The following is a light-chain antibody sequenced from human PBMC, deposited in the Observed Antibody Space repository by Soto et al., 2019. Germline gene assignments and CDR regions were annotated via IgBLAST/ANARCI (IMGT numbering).Light chain of an antibody. Sequence: DIEMTQCPSSLSASVGDRVTITCRASRSISSYLNWYQQKPGKAPKLLIYAASSLQSGVPSRFSGSGSGTEFTLTISSLQPDDFATYYCQHYNSYSEAFGEGTKVDI. V-gene: IGKV1-39*01. CDR2: AAS. CDR3: QHYNSYSEA. CDR1: RSISSY. J-gene: IGKJ1*01.